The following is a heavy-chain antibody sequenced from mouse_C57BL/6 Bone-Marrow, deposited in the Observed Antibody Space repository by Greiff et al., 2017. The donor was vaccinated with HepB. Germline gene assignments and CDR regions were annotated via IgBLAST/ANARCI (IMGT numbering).Heavy chain of an antibody. D-gene: IGHD2-10*02. CDR2: ISNGGGST. V-gene: IGHV5-12*01. CDR3: ARQTGYGNYFYAMDY. J-gene: IGHJ4*01. CDR1: GFTFSDYY. Sequence: EVMLVESGGGLVQPGGSLKLSCAASGFTFSDYYMYWVRQTPEKRLEWVAYISNGGGSTYYPDTVKGRFTISRDNAKNTLYLQMSRLKSEDTAMYYCARQTGYGNYFYAMDYWGQGTSVTVSS.